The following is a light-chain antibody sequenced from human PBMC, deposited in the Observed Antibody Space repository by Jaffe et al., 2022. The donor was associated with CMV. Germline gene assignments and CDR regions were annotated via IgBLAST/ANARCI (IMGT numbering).Light chain of an antibody. J-gene: IGKJ1*01. V-gene: IGKV2-30*02. CDR2: KVS. CDR3: MQGTHWPWT. Sequence: VVVTQSPLSLPVTLGQPASMSCRSSQSLLHSDGNTYLTWFQQRPGQSPRRLIYKVSNRDSGVPDRFSGSGSGTDFTLEISRVEAEDVGVYYCMQGTHWPWTFGQGTKVEI. CDR1: QSLLHSDGNTY.